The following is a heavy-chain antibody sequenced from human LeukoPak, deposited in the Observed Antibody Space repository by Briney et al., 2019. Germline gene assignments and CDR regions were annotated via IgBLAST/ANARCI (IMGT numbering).Heavy chain of an antibody. J-gene: IGHJ3*02. D-gene: IGHD4-23*01. Sequence: GGSLRLSCAASGFTFSDYYMSWIRQAPGKGLEWVSSISSSSSYIYYADSVKGRFTISRDNAKNSLYLQMNSLRAEDTAVYYCARPTTVVTPGRDAFDIWGQGTMVTVSS. CDR2: ISSSSSYI. V-gene: IGHV3-11*06. CDR3: ARPTTVVTPGRDAFDI. CDR1: GFTFSDYY.